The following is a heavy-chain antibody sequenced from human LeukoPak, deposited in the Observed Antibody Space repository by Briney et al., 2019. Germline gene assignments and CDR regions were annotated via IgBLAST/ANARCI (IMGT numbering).Heavy chain of an antibody. J-gene: IGHJ4*02. CDR2: IIPIFGTA. Sequence: GASVKVSCKASGGTFSSHAISWVRQAPGQGLEWMGGIIPIFGTANYAQKFQGRVTITTDESTSIAYMELSSLRSEDTAVYYCARESVGATLSYWGQGTLVTVSS. CDR1: GGTFSSHA. CDR3: ARESVGATLSY. V-gene: IGHV1-69*05. D-gene: IGHD1-26*01.